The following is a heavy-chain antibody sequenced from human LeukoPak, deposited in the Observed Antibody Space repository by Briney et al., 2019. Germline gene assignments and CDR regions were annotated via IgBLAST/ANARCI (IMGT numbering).Heavy chain of an antibody. J-gene: IGHJ4*02. CDR3: ASAGGFSSGWYVGPDLFDY. D-gene: IGHD6-19*01. Sequence: PSETLSLTCTVSGGSISSYYWSWIRQPPGKGLEWIGYIYYSGSTNYNPSLKSRVTISVDTSKNQFSLKLSSVTAADTAVYYCASAGGFSSGWYVGPDLFDYWGQGTLVTVSS. V-gene: IGHV4-59*01. CDR2: IYYSGST. CDR1: GGSISSYY.